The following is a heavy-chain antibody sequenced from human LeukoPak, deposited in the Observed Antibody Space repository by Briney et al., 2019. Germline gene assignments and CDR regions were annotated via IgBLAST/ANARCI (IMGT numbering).Heavy chain of an antibody. J-gene: IGHJ5*02. D-gene: IGHD3-10*01. Sequence: PSETLSLTCTVSGGSISSYYWSWLRQPPGKGLEWIGYIYNSGSTNYNPSLKSRVTISVDTFKNQFSLKLSSVTAADTAIYYCAKTYYYGSGSHYNGGWFDPWGQGTLVTVSS. V-gene: IGHV4-59*01. CDR2: IYNSGST. CDR1: GGSISSYY. CDR3: AKTYYYGSGSHYNGGWFDP.